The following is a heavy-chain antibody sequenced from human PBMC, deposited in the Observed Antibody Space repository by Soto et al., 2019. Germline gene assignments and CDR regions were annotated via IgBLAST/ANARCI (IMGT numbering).Heavy chain of an antibody. J-gene: IGHJ4*02. CDR2: ISYDGSNK. D-gene: IGHD6-19*01. V-gene: IGHV3-30*18. CDR1: GFTFSSYG. CDR3: AQRGPDTSGWYCYQ. Sequence: PGGSLRLSCAASGFTFSSYGMHWVRQAPGKGLEWVAVISYDGSNKYYADSVKGRFTISRDNSRNTLYLQMNSLRAEDTAVYYCAQRGPDTSGWYCYQWGQGTLVTVSS.